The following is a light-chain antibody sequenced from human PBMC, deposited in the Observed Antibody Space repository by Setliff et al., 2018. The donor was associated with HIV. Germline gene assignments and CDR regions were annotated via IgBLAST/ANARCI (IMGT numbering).Light chain of an antibody. CDR1: SSDIGGYNY. V-gene: IGLV2-14*01. CDR2: DVS. Sequence: QSVLTQPASVSGSPGQSITISCTGTSSDIGGYNYVSWYQQHPGKAPKLMIYDVSKRSSGVSNRFSGSKSGNTASLTVSGLRAEDEADYYCSSYAGNKNFVLFGGGTKVTVL. CDR3: SSYAGNKNFVL. J-gene: IGLJ2*01.